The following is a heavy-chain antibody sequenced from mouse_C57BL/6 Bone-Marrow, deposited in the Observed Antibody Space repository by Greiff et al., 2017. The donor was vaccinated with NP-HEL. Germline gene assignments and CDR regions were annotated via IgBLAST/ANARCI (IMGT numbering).Heavy chain of an antibody. D-gene: IGHD2-3*01. CDR2: IYPGGGYT. Sequence: VQLQQSGAELVRPGTSVKMSCKASGYTFTNYWIGWAKQRPGHGLEWIGDIYPGGGYTNYNEKFKGKATLTADKSSSTAYMQFSSLTSEDSAIYFCARCSYDGYYDCYDYWGQGTTLTVSS. J-gene: IGHJ2*01. CDR1: GYTFTNYW. CDR3: ARCSYDGYYDCYDY. V-gene: IGHV1-63*01.